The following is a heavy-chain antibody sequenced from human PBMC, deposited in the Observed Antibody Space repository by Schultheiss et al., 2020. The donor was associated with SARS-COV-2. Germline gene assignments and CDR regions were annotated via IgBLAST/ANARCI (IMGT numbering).Heavy chain of an antibody. V-gene: IGHV3-21*01. Sequence: GGSLRLSCAASGFTFSSYEMNWVRQAPGKGLGWVSSISSSSSYIYYADSVKGRFTISRDNAKNSLYLQMNSLRAEDTAVYNCARRVTMIVAAGHDAFDIWGQGTIVTVAS. D-gene: IGHD3-22*01. J-gene: IGHJ3*02. CDR2: ISSSSSYI. CDR3: ARRVTMIVAAGHDAFDI. CDR1: GFTFSSYE.